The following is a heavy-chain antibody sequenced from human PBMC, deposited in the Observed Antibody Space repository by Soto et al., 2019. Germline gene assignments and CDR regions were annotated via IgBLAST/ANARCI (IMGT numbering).Heavy chain of an antibody. CDR1: GGPVGYTSFY. CDR2: VHHSVTT. J-gene: IGHJ1*01. V-gene: IGHV4-39*02. CDR3: ARDTSSTSLRAEYFQF. Sequence: PETLSLTCDVSGGPVGYTSFYWGWLRQSPGKGLEWIGSVHHSVTTYYNPSLKGRVTISMDTSKNQFSLRLTSVTAADTAVYYCARDTSSTSLRAEYFQFWGQGTQVT. D-gene: IGHD6-13*01.